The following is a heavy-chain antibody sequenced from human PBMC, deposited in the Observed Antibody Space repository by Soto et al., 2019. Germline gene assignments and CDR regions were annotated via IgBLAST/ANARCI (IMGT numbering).Heavy chain of an antibody. CDR2: IIPIFGTA. D-gene: IGHD3-22*01. CDR3: ARDRMDDSSGYYDKFAY. Sequence: QVQLVQSGAEVKKPGSSVKVSCKASGGTFSSYAISWVRQAPGQGLEWMGGIIPIFGTANYAQKFQGRVTITADESTSTAYMELSSLRSEDTAVYYCARDRMDDSSGYYDKFAYWGQGPLVTVSS. CDR1: GGTFSSYA. V-gene: IGHV1-69*01. J-gene: IGHJ4*02.